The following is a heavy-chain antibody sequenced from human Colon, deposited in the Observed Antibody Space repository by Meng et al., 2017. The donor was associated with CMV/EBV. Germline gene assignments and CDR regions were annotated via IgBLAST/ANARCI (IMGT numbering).Heavy chain of an antibody. Sequence: GGSLRLSCAASGFTFSSYEMNWVRQAPGKGLEWVSYISSSGSTIYYADSVKGRFTISRDNAKNSLYLQMNSVRAEDTAVYYCARVAAHYYYGMDVWGQGTTVTVSS. CDR1: GFTFSSYE. J-gene: IGHJ6*02. D-gene: IGHD6-13*01. CDR3: ARVAAHYYYGMDV. CDR2: ISSSGSTI. V-gene: IGHV3-48*03.